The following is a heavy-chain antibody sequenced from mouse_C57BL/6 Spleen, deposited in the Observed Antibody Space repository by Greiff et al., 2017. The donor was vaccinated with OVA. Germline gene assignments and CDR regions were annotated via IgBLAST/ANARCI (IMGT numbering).Heavy chain of an antibody. CDR3: AGYSNYVFDY. V-gene: IGHV1-50*01. Sequence: QVQLQQPGAELVKPGASVKLSCKASGYTFTSYWMQWVKQRPGQGLEWIGEIDPSDSYTNYNQKFKGKATLTVDTSSSTACMQLSSLTSEDSAVYYCAGYSNYVFDYWGQGTTLTVSS. J-gene: IGHJ2*01. CDR1: GYTFTSYW. D-gene: IGHD2-5*01. CDR2: IDPSDSYT.